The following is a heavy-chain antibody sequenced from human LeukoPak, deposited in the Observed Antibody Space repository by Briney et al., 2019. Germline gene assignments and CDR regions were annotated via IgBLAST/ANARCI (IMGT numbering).Heavy chain of an antibody. CDR2: INHSGST. D-gene: IGHD4-23*01. J-gene: IGHJ4*02. Sequence: PSETLSLTCAVYGGSFSGYYWSWIRQPPGKGLEWIGEINHSGSTNYNPSLKSRVTISVDTSKNQFSLKLSSVTAADTAVYYCARVFRVVMNYWGQGTLVTVSS. CDR1: GGSFSGYY. CDR3: ARVFRVVMNY. V-gene: IGHV4-34*01.